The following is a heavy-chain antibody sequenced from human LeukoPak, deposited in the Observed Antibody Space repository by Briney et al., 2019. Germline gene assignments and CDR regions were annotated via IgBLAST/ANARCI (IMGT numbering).Heavy chain of an antibody. CDR3: CRDREWSLDY. CDR2: ISSSSSYI. J-gene: IGHJ4*02. D-gene: IGHD3-3*01. CDR1: GFTFSSYS. Sequence: GGSLRLSCAASGFTFSSYSMNWARQAPGKGLEWVSSISSSSSYIYYADSVKGRFTISRDNAKNSLYLQMDSLKTEDTAVYYCCRDREWSLDYWGQGTLVTVSS. V-gene: IGHV3-21*03.